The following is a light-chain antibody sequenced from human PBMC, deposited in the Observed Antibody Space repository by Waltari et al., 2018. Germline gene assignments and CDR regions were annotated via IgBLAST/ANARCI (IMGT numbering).Light chain of an antibody. J-gene: IGKJ4*01. CDR3: QQRRNRPLT. Sequence: EIVLTQSPATLSLSPGERATLSCRASQSVSYYLAWYQQRPGQAPRLLIYDTSHRATGIPDRFSGSGSETDFTLTISSLEPEDFAVYYCQQRRNRPLTFGGGTKVEIK. CDR1: QSVSYY. CDR2: DTS. V-gene: IGKV3-11*01.